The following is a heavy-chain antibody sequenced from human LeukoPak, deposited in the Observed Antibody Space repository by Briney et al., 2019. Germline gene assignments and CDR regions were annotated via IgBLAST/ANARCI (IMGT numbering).Heavy chain of an antibody. CDR3: AKDLNSGWELLGHYYYYYGMDV. D-gene: IGHD1-26*01. J-gene: IGHJ6*02. CDR1: GFTFSSYG. Sequence: AGGSLRLSCAASGFTFSSYGMQWVRQAPGKGLEWVAVISYDGSNKYYADSVKGRFTISRDNSKNTLYLQMNSLRAEDTAVYYCAKDLNSGWELLGHYYYYYGMDVWGQGTTVTVSS. CDR2: ISYDGSNK. V-gene: IGHV3-30*18.